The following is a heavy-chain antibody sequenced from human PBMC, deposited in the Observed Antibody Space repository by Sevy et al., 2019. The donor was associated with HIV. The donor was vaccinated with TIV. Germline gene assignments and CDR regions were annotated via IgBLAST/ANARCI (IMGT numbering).Heavy chain of an antibody. Sequence: GGSLRLSCAASGFTFSSYSMNWVRQAPGKGLEWVSSISSSSSYIYYADSVKGRFTISRDNAKNSLYLQMNSLRAEDTAVYYCGRDHNWGKWELPQYDAFDIWGQGTMVTVSS. CDR1: GFTFSSYS. V-gene: IGHV3-21*01. J-gene: IGHJ3*02. CDR2: ISSSSSYI. CDR3: GRDHNWGKWELPQYDAFDI. D-gene: IGHD1-26*01.